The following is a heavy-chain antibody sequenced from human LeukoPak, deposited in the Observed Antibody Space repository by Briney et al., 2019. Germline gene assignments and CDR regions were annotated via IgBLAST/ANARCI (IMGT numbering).Heavy chain of an antibody. CDR1: GGSFSGYY. CDR3: ARGYSGYDY. Sequence: SETLSLTCAVYGGSFSGYYWSWIRQPPGKGLEWIGEINHSGSTNYNSSLKSRVTISVDTSKNQFSLKLSSVTAADTAVYYCARGYSGYDYWGQGTLVTVSS. CDR2: INHSGST. J-gene: IGHJ4*02. D-gene: IGHD5-12*01. V-gene: IGHV4-34*01.